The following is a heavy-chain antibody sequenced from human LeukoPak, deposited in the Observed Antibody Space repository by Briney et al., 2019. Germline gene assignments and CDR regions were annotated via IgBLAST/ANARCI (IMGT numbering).Heavy chain of an antibody. CDR3: AKDSPVATW. D-gene: IGHD1-26*01. J-gene: IGHJ4*02. CDR1: GFTFSSPA. CDR2: ITPSGDGT. Sequence: GGSLRLSCAASGFTFSSPAMSWVRQTPGKGLVWVSSITPSGDGTYYAASVKGRFTISRDNSKNTLYLQMDSLRADDTAKYYCAKDSPVATWWGQGTLVTVSS. V-gene: IGHV3-23*01.